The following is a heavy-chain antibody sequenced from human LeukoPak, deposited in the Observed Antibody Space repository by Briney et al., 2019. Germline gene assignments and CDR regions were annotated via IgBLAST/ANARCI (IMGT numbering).Heavy chain of an antibody. CDR1: GLAFSSYA. J-gene: IGHJ4*02. Sequence: GGSLRLSCAASGLAFSSYAMNWVRQAPGKGLVWVSGSSGSGGSTFYADSVKGRFTMSRDNSKNTVYLQMNSLRAEDTAVYYCAKSGGYSYIENFDYWGQGTLVTVSS. V-gene: IGHV3-23*01. D-gene: IGHD5-18*01. CDR2: SSGSGGST. CDR3: AKSGGYSYIENFDY.